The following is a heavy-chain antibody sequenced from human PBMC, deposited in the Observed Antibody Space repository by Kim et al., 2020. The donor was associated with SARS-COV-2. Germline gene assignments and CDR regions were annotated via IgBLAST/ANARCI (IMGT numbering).Heavy chain of an antibody. D-gene: IGHD6-6*01. V-gene: IGHV3-64D*09. CDR3: VKDIWSSSSSFVY. Sequence: YTDSVKGRFTISRDNSKNRLYLQMSSVRAEDTAVYYCVKDIWSSSSSFVYWGQGTLVTISS. J-gene: IGHJ4*02.